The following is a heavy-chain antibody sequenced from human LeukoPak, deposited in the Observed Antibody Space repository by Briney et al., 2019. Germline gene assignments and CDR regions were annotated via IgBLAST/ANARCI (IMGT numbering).Heavy chain of an antibody. V-gene: IGHV3-30*02. Sequence: GGSLRLSCAASGFTFSSYGMHWVRQAPGKGLEWVAFIRYDGSNKYYADSVKGRFTISRDNSKNTLYLQMNSLRAEDTAVYYCAKDRGIVGATTGFDYWGQGTLVTVSS. CDR3: AKDRGIVGATTGFDY. J-gene: IGHJ4*02. CDR1: GFTFSSYG. CDR2: IRYDGSNK. D-gene: IGHD1-26*01.